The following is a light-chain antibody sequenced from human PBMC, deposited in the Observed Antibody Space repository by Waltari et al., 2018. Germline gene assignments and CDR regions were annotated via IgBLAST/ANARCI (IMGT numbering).Light chain of an antibody. J-gene: IGKJ2*01. CDR3: QQYGSSLYT. Sequence: EIVLTQSPCTLSFSPGERATLSCRASQSVSSSYLAWYQQKPGQAPRLLIYGASSRATGIPDRFSGSGSGTDFTLTISRLEPEDFAVYYCQQYGSSLYTFGQGTKLEIK. CDR2: GAS. V-gene: IGKV3-20*01. CDR1: QSVSSSY.